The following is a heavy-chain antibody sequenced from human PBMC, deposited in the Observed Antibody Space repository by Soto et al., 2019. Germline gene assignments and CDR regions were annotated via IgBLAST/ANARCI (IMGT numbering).Heavy chain of an antibody. V-gene: IGHV3-23*01. J-gene: IGHJ6*02. CDR3: VKDFQAGDYGDPKFYFYGMDV. CDR2: ISKSGASK. Sequence: GGSLRLSCAASGFSFSDYAMSWARHEPWKGLEWVSTISKSGASKYYANSVRGRFAVSRHNSRNTLHLQMNSLSAADAALYCCVKDFQAGDYGDPKFYFYGMDVWGHGTNVKVS. D-gene: IGHD4-17*01. CDR1: GFSFSDYA.